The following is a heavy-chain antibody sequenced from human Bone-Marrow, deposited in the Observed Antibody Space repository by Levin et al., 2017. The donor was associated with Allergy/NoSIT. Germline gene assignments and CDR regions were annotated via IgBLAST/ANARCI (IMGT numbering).Heavy chain of an antibody. CDR1: GGSFSGYY. J-gene: IGHJ4*02. V-gene: IGHV4-34*01. CDR2: INHSGST. Sequence: PGGSLILSCAVYGGSFSGYYWSWIRQPPGKGLEWIGEINHSGSTNYNPSLKSRVTISVDTSKNQFSLKLSSVTAADTAVYYCARRVLSYIAAAGTGYFDYWGQGTLVTVSS. CDR3: ARRVLSYIAAAGTGYFDY. D-gene: IGHD6-13*01.